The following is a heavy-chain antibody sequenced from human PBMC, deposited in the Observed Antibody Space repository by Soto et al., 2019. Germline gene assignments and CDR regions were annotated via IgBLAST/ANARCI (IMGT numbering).Heavy chain of an antibody. Sequence: QVQLVESGGGGVQPGRSLRLSCAASGFTFSHYGMHWVRQAPGKGLEWLAIIWFDGSSKYYADSVKDRFTISRDNSQNTHYLQMASLRAEDTAIYYCARDQGTAVIKGRGGDLDDWGHGTLVTVSS. CDR3: ARDQGTAVIKGRGGDLDD. CDR2: IWFDGSSK. CDR1: GFTFSHYG. D-gene: IGHD2-21*01. J-gene: IGHJ4*01. V-gene: IGHV3-33*01.